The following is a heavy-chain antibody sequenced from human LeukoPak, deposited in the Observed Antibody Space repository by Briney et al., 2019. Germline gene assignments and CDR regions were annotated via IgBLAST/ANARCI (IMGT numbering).Heavy chain of an antibody. Sequence: SETLSLTCTVSRGSISSSSYYWAWIRQPPGKGLEWIGMIYHSGSTYYNPSLKSRVTISVDTSKNQFSLKLSSVTAADTAVYYCARQVCSSISCYVDYWGQRTLVTVFS. CDR1: RGSISSSSYY. J-gene: IGHJ4*02. CDR3: ARQVCSSISCYVDY. V-gene: IGHV4-39*01. D-gene: IGHD2-2*01. CDR2: IYHSGST.